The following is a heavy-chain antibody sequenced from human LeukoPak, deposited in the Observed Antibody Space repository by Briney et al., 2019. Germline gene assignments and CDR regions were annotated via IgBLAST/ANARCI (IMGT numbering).Heavy chain of an antibody. CDR1: GGSFSGYY. Sequence: SETLSLTCAVYGGSFSGYYWSWIRQPPGKGLEWIGEINHSGSTNYNPSLKSRVTISVDTSKNQFSLKLSSVTAADTAVYYCARGGGPAVAIAMWGHWFDPWGQGTLVTVSS. D-gene: IGHD2-21*01. V-gene: IGHV4-34*01. CDR3: ARGGGPAVAIAMWGHWFDP. CDR2: INHSGST. J-gene: IGHJ5*02.